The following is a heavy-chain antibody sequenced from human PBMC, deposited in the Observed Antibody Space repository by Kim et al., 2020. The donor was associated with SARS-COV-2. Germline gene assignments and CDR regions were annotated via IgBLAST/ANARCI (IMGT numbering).Heavy chain of an antibody. CDR3: ARGLHCSSTSCYGFDY. CDR2: INHSGST. D-gene: IGHD2-2*01. J-gene: IGHJ4*02. V-gene: IGHV4-34*01. Sequence: PETLSLTCAVYGGSFSGYYWSWIRQPPGKGLEWIGEINHSGSTNYNPSLKSRVTISVDTSKNQFSLKLSSVTAADTAVYYCARGLHCSSTSCYGFDYWGQGTLVTVSS. CDR1: GGSFSGYY.